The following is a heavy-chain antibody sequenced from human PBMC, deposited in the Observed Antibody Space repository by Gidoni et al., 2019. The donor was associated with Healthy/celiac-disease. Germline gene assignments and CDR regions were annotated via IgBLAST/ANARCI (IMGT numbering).Heavy chain of an antibody. Sequence: QVQLAQSGAEVQQPGPSVKVSCKASGGTFSSYAISWVRQAPGQGLEWMGGIIPLFGTANYAQKFQGRVTITADESTSTAYMELSSLRSEDTAVYYCARGGNKQWLGYYWGQGTLVTVSS. CDR1: GGTFSSYA. CDR3: ARGGNKQWLGYY. CDR2: IIPLFGTA. V-gene: IGHV1-69*01. D-gene: IGHD6-19*01. J-gene: IGHJ4*02.